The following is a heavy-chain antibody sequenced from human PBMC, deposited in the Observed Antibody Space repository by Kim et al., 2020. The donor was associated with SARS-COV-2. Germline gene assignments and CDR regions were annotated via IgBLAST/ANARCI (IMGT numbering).Heavy chain of an antibody. CDR1: GGSFSGYY. CDR2: INHSGST. Sequence: SETLSLTCAVYGGSFSGYYWSWIRQPPGKGLEWIGEINHSGSTNYNPSLKSRVTISVDTSKNQFSLKLSSVTAADTAVYYCARDQGPGTEAAAGTDNPEWGQGTLVTVSS. D-gene: IGHD6-13*01. V-gene: IGHV4-34*01. J-gene: IGHJ4*02. CDR3: ARDQGPGTEAAAGTDNPE.